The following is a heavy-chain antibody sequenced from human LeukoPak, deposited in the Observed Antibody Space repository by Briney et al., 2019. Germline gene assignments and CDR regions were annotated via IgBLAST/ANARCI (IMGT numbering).Heavy chain of an antibody. J-gene: IGHJ1*01. CDR1: GFTFTSYA. Sequence: GGSLRLSCAASGFTFTSYAMTWVRQAPGKGLEWVSSITDSGGTTYYADSVKGRFTISEDNYKNTLYLQMNSLRVEDTAVFYCARDRCGKYVGGFDFHRLVQGTLVTVSS. D-gene: IGHD3-10*01. V-gene: IGHV3-23*01. CDR3: ARDRCGKYVGGFDFHR. CDR2: ITDSGGTT.